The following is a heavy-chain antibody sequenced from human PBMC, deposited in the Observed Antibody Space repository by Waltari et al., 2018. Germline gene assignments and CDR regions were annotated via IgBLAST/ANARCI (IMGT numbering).Heavy chain of an antibody. J-gene: IGHJ4*02. D-gene: IGHD3-3*01. CDR2: ISAYIGDT. CDR1: GYTFTSYG. CDR3: SRGRRVGVIDY. Sequence: QVQLVQSGAEVKKPGASVKVSCKASGYTFTSYGISWVRQAPGQGLEWMGWISAYIGDTNYAQKPQGRVTMTTDAATSTTYMELRSLRSDASAVYYCSRGRRVGVIDYWGQGTLVTVSS. V-gene: IGHV1-18*01.